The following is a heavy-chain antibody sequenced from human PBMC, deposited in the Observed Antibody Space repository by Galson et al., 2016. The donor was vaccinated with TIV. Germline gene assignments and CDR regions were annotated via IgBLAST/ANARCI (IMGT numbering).Heavy chain of an antibody. CDR1: GDSLSSYY. CDR3: PRDPGRAPDY. V-gene: IGHV4-59*01. J-gene: IGHJ4*02. Sequence: SETLSLTCTISGDSLSSYYWSWFRQPPGKGLEWIGHIHDIGMSNNNPSLKSRVSISLAISNSQPPLRLASVTAGDTAGYYCPRDPGRAPDYWGQGTLVAVSS. CDR2: IHDIGMS. D-gene: IGHD1-14*01.